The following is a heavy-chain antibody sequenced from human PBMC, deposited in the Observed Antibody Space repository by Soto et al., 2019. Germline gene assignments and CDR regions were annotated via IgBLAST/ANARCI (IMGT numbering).Heavy chain of an antibody. CDR1: GGACSNHA. CDR3: ARDRGRYYDSSGYYYQYFQH. Sequence: GASVKVSCKASGGACSNHAISWVRQAPGQGLEWMGGIIPIFGTANYAQKFQGRVTITADKSTSTAYMELSSLRSEDTAVYYCARDRGRYYDSSGYYYQYFQHWGQGTLVTVSS. J-gene: IGHJ1*01. V-gene: IGHV1-69*06. D-gene: IGHD3-22*01. CDR2: IIPIFGTA.